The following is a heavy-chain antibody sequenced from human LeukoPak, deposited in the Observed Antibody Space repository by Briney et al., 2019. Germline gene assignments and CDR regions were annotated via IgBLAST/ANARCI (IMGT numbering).Heavy chain of an antibody. CDR3: ARGIHCGGGGCYAYYYYGMDV. V-gene: IGHV3-74*01. D-gene: IGHD2-15*01. CDR2: ISDDGRTT. Sequence: PGGSLRLSCVASGFTFRDYYMSWIRRAPGKGPVWVSRISDDGRTTSYANSVKGRFTISRDNAKNTLYLEMNSLRAEDTAVYSCARGIHCGGGGCYAYYYYGMDVWGQGTTVTVSS. CDR1: GFTFRDYY. J-gene: IGHJ6*02.